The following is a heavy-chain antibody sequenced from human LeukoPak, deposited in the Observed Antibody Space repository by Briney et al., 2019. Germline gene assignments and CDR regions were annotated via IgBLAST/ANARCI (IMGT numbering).Heavy chain of an antibody. CDR1: GGSISSGGYY. Sequence: PSQTLSLTCTASGGSISSGGYYWSWIRQPPGKGLKWIGYIYHSGSTYYNPSLKSRVTISVDRSKNQFSLKLSSVTAADTAVYYCAREIGSDFDYWGQGTLVTVSS. V-gene: IGHV4-30-2*01. CDR3: AREIGSDFDY. CDR2: IYHSGST. D-gene: IGHD3-10*01. J-gene: IGHJ4*02.